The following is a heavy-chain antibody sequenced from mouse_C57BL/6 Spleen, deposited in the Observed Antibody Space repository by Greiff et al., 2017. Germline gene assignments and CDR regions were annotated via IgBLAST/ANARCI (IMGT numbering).Heavy chain of an antibody. D-gene: IGHD2-3*01. Sequence: DVKLQESGPVLVKPGASVKMSCKASGYTFTDYYMNWVKQSHGKSLEWIGVINPYNGGTSYNQKFKGKATLTVDKSSSTAYMELNSLTSEDSAVYYCARNGWLEDYAMDYWGQGTSVTVSS. CDR3: ARNGWLEDYAMDY. V-gene: IGHV1-19*01. CDR2: INPYNGGT. J-gene: IGHJ4*01. CDR1: GYTFTDYY.